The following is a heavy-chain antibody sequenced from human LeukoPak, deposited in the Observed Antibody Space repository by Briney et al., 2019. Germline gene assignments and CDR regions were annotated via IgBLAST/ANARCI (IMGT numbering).Heavy chain of an antibody. CDR1: DFTFSRYS. Sequence: GGSLRLSCAASDFTFSRYSMNWFRQAPGEGLEWVSSISSGGHNLYYADPVKGRFTISRDNAKNSLFLQMNSLRVEDTAVYYCARHGDGFYHGMDVWGQGTTVTVSS. D-gene: IGHD4-17*01. CDR2: ISSGGHNL. J-gene: IGHJ6*01. V-gene: IGHV3-21*01. CDR3: ARHGDGFYHGMDV.